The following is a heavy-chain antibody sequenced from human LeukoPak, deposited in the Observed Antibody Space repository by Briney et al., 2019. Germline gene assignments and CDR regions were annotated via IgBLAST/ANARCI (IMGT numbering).Heavy chain of an antibody. V-gene: IGHV3-23*01. D-gene: IGHD1-26*01. Sequence: GGPLRLSCAASGFTFSSYAMSWLRQAPGKGLEGVSAISGSGGSTYYADSVKGRFTSSRDNSKNTLYLQMNSLRAEDTAVYYCAKDRRRVGATLYIFDYWGQGTLVTVSS. CDR1: GFTFSSYA. CDR2: ISGSGGST. CDR3: AKDRRRVGATLYIFDY. J-gene: IGHJ4*02.